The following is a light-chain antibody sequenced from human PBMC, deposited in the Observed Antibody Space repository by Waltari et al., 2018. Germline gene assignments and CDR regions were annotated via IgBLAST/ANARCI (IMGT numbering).Light chain of an antibody. Sequence: ASLGASVKLTCTLSSGHSSNVIAWLQQQPEKGPRYLMKVNSDGSHSKGDEIPDRFSGSSSGAERYLTISSLQSEDEADYYCQTGGHGTWVFGGGTKLTVL. CDR2: VNSDGSH. J-gene: IGLJ3*02. CDR3: QTGGHGTWV. CDR1: SGHSSNV. V-gene: IGLV4-69*01.